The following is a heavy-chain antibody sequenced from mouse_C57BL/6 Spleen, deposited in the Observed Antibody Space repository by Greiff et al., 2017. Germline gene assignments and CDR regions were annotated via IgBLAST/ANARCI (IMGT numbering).Heavy chain of an antibody. V-gene: IGHV2-5*01. J-gene: IGHJ3*01. CDR2: IWRGGST. CDR1: GFSLTSYG. CDR3: AKNSPAQAAWFAY. D-gene: IGHD3-2*02. Sequence: QVHVKQSGPGLVQPSQSLSITCTVSGFSLTSYGVHWVRQSPGKGLEWLGVIWRGGSTDYNAAFMSRLSITKDNSKSQVFFKMNSLQADDTAIYYCAKNSPAQAAWFAYWGQGTLVTVSA.